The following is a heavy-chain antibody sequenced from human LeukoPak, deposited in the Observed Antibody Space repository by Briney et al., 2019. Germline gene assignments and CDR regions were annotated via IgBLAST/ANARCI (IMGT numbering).Heavy chain of an antibody. CDR1: GFTFGNHW. CDR3: AKENYYDSSGYSFDY. J-gene: IGHJ4*02. Sequence: GGSLRLSCAASGFTFGNHWLSWVRQAPGKGLEWVANIKQDGSEKYYVDSVKGRFTISRDNSKNTLYLQMNSLRAEDTAVYYCAKENYYDSSGYSFDYWGQGTPVTVSS. CDR2: IKQDGSEK. V-gene: IGHV3-7*05. D-gene: IGHD3-22*01.